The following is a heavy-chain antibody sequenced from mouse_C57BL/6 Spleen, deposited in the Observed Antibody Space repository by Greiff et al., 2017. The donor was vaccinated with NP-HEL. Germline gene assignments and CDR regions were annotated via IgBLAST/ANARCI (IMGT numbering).Heavy chain of an antibody. D-gene: IGHD2-5*01. CDR2: INPSTGGT. V-gene: IGHV1-42*01. Sequence: DVQLQESGPELVKPGASVKISCKASGYSFTGYYMNWVKQSPEKSLEWIGEINPSTGGTTYNQKFKAKATLTVDKSSSTAYMQLKSLTSEDSAVYYCAYYSNYEYFDVWGTGTTVTVSS. J-gene: IGHJ1*03. CDR3: AYYSNYEYFDV. CDR1: GYSFTGYY.